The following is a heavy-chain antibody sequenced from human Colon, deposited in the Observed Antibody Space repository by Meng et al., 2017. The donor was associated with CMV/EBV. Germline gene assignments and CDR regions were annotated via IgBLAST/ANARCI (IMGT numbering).Heavy chain of an antibody. CDR1: GFTFSNYW. V-gene: IGHV3-74*03. J-gene: IGHJ6*02. D-gene: IGHD2-2*01. Sequence: GGSLRLSCAVSGFTFSNYWMHWVRRVPGKGLVWVSHINSDGSSTTYADSVKGRFTISRDNGKNTVFLQMNSLTAEDAAVYYCARCSSTSYDFFGVDVWGQGTTVTVSS. CDR2: INSDGSST. CDR3: ARCSSTSYDFFGVDV.